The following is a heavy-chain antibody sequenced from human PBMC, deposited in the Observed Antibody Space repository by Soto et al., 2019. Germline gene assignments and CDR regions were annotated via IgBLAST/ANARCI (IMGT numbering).Heavy chain of an antibody. CDR3: AKDLSYYDSSGSDY. V-gene: IGHV3-23*01. CDR2: ISGSGGST. D-gene: IGHD3-22*01. Sequence: GGSLRLSCAASGFTFSSYAMSWVRQAPGKGLEWVSAISGSGGSTYYADSVKGRFTISRDNSKNTLYLQMNSLRAEGTAVYYCAKDLSYYDSSGSDYWGQGTLVTVSS. CDR1: GFTFSSYA. J-gene: IGHJ4*02.